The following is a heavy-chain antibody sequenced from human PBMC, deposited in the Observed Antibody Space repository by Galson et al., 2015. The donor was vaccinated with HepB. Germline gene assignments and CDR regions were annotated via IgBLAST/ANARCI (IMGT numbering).Heavy chain of an antibody. Sequence: SLRLSCAASGFTFSDYYMSWLRQAPGKGLEWVSYISNSGRTKYYADSVKGRFTISRDNAKNSLYLQMNSLRTEDTAVYYCARDVSGLGFDPWGQGTLVTVSS. V-gene: IGHV3-11*01. J-gene: IGHJ5*02. CDR1: GFTFSDYY. CDR3: ARDVSGLGFDP. D-gene: IGHD3-16*01. CDR2: ISNSGRTK.